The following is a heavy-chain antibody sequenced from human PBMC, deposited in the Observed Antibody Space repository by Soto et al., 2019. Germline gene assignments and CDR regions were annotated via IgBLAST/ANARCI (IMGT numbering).Heavy chain of an antibody. CDR3: ASGTRIYGSRPYYYGMDV. J-gene: IGHJ6*02. D-gene: IGHD3-10*01. Sequence: QVQLVQSGAEVKKPGSSVKVSCKASGGTFSSYAISWVRQAPGQGLEWMGGIIPIFGTANYAQKFQGRVTITADESTTTAYMELSSLRSEDTAVYYCASGTRIYGSRPYYYGMDVWGQGTTVTVSS. CDR1: GGTFSSYA. CDR2: IIPIFGTA. V-gene: IGHV1-69*01.